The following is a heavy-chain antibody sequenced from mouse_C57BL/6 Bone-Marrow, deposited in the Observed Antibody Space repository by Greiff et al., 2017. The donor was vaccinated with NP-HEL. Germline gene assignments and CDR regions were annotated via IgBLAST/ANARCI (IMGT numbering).Heavy chain of an antibody. CDR3: ARDWDATWFAY. D-gene: IGHD4-1*01. CDR1: GYTFTSYW. J-gene: IGHJ3*01. V-gene: IGHV1-69*01. CDR2: IDPSDSYT. Sequence: QVQLQQPGAELVMPGASVKLSCKASGYTFTSYWMHWVKQRPGQGLEWIGEIDPSDSYTNYNQKFKGKSTLTVDKSSSTAYMQLSSLTSEDSAVYYCARDWDATWFAYWGQGTLVTVSA.